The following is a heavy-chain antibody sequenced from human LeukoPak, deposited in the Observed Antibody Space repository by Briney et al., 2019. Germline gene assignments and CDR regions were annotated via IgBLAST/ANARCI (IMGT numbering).Heavy chain of an antibody. D-gene: IGHD4-23*01. CDR2: ISAYNGNT. CDR3: ARFSALGLYGGNSRFDY. V-gene: IGHV1-18*01. CDR1: GYTFTSYG. Sequence: GASVKVSCKASGYTFTSYGISWVRQAPGQGLEWMGWISAYNGNTNYAQRLQGRVTMTTDKSTSTAYMELRSLRSDDTAVYYCARFSALGLYGGNSRFDYWGQGSLVTVSS. J-gene: IGHJ4*02.